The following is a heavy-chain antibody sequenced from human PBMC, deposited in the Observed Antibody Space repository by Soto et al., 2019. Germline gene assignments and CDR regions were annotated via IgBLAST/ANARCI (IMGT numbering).Heavy chain of an antibody. CDR3: AGRISLASVQVYFGEISNYNWFDP. J-gene: IGHJ5*02. CDR1: NGSISSAIYY. CDR2: IYHSGST. V-gene: IGHV4-39*01. Sequence: PSESLSLTCTVSNGSISSAIYYWGWIRQPPGKGLEWIGSIYHSGSTYYNPSLQGRVTISVDTSKNQFSLKLSSVTAADTAVYFCAGRISLASVQVYFGEISNYNWFDPWGQGTLVTVSS. D-gene: IGHD3-10*01.